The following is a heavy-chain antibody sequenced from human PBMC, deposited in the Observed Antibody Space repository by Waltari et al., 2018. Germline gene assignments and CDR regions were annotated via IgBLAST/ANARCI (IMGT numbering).Heavy chain of an antibody. V-gene: IGHV3-11*01. CDR1: GFIFGDFF. D-gene: IGHD3-10*01. J-gene: IGHJ2*01. CDR3: AKADFGNPYWFFDL. Sequence: QEHLVESGGGLVKPGGSLRLSCAGSGFIFGDFFISWIRQAPGKGLEWISYISSSGGTQTYADSVRGRFTITRDDANNSVFLTMNSLRAEDTAVYFCAKADFGNPYWFFDLWGRGTLLTVSS. CDR2: ISSSGGTQ.